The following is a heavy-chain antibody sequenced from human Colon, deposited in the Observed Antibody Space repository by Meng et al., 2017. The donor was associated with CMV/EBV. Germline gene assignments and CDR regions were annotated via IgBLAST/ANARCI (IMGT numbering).Heavy chain of an antibody. V-gene: IGHV1-2*02. CDR2: MNPNHGGA. Sequence: ASVKVSCKASGYIFTGYFIQWVRQAPGQGLEWTGWMNPNHGGAQYAPKFQGRVTMNRDTATTTAYMELSGLTSDDTAVYYCAIKLGLAVADKREASSLGYWGQGTLVTVSS. J-gene: IGHJ4*02. D-gene: IGHD6-19*01. CDR3: AIKLGLAVADKREASSLGY. CDR1: GYIFTGYF.